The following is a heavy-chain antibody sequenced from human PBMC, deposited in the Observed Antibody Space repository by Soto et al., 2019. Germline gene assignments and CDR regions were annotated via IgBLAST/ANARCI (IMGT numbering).Heavy chain of an antibody. J-gene: IGHJ5*02. CDR2: IYYSGST. D-gene: IGHD3-9*01. CDR3: ARIFFDWFPNWFDP. V-gene: IGHV4-39*01. CDR1: GGSISSSSYY. Sequence: SETLSLTCTVSGGSISSSSYYWGWIRQPPGKGLEWIGSIYYSGSTYYNPSLKSRVTISVDTSKNQFSLKLSSVTAADTAVYYCARIFFDWFPNWFDPWGQGTLVTVS.